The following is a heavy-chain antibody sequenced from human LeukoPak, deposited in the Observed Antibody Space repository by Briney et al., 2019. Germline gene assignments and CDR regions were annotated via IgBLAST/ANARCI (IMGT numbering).Heavy chain of an antibody. V-gene: IGHV4-61*02. Sequence: SQTLSLTCTVSGGSISSGSYYWSWIRQPAGKGLEWIGRIYTSGSTNYNPSLKSRVTISVDTSKSQFSLKLRSVTAADTAVYYCARDLHDSSGYYSRYYYYYYMDVWGKGTTVTVSS. CDR1: GGSISSGSYY. CDR2: IYTSGST. D-gene: IGHD3-22*01. CDR3: ARDLHDSSGYYSRYYYYYYMDV. J-gene: IGHJ6*03.